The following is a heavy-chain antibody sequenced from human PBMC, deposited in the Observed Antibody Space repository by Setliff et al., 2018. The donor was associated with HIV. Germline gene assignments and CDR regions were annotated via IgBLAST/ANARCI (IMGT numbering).Heavy chain of an antibody. CDR3: ARHSGGSFYNFWSGDYYYYGMDV. V-gene: IGHV4-59*08. CDR2: IYSTGST. CDR1: GPSINIHY. D-gene: IGHD3-3*01. J-gene: IGHJ6*02. Sequence: PSETLSLTCTVSGPSINIHYWSWIQQSPGKAFEWIGYIYSTGSTNYNPSLQSRVTISMVASKNQFSLKLSSVTAADTAVYYCARHSGGSFYNFWSGDYYYYGMDVWGQGTTVTV.